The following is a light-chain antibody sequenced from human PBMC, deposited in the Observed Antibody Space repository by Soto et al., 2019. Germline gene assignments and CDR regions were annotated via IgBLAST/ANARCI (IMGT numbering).Light chain of an antibody. CDR2: GAS. CDR1: QSVSSN. CDR3: QQYNNWPPGLT. V-gene: IGKV3-15*01. J-gene: IGKJ4*01. Sequence: EIVMTQSPATLSVSPGERATLSCRASQSVSSNLAWYQQKPGQAPRLLIYGASTRATGIPARFNGSGSGTEFPLTISSLQSEDFAVYYCQQYNNWPPGLTFGGGTKVSIK.